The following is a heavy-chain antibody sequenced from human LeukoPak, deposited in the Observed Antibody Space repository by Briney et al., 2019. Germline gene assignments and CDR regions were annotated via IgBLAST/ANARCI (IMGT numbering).Heavy chain of an antibody. J-gene: IGHJ6*02. D-gene: IGHD3-9*01. CDR3: ARAWAVIRYFDWLSPRGDYYYCGMDV. Sequence: ASVKVSCKASGYTFTGYYMHWVRQAPGQGLEWMGWINPNSGGTHYAQKFQGRVTMTRDTSIRTDYLELSRLRSDDTAVYYCARAWAVIRYFDWLSPRGDYYYCGMDVWGQGTTVTVSS. V-gene: IGHV1-2*02. CDR1: GYTFTGYY. CDR2: INPNSGGT.